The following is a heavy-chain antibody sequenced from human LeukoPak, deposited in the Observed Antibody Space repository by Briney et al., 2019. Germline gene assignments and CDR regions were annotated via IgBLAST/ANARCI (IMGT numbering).Heavy chain of an antibody. CDR1: GGTFSSYA. J-gene: IGHJ3*02. CDR3: ARALDYGDYVSRDDAFDI. CDR2: IIPIFGTA. D-gene: IGHD4-17*01. Sequence: VASVTVSCTASGGTFSSYAISWVRQAPGQGPEWMGGIIPIFGTANYAQKFQGRVTITADESTSTAYMELSSLRSEDTAVYYCARALDYGDYVSRDDAFDIWGQGTMVTVSS. V-gene: IGHV1-69*13.